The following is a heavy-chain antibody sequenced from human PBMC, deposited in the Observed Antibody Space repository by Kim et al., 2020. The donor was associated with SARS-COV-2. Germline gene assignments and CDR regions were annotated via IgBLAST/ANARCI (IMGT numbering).Heavy chain of an antibody. J-gene: IGHJ4*02. D-gene: IGHD6-19*01. Sequence: GGSLRLSCAASGFTFSSYGMHWVRQAPGKGLEWVAVISYDGSNKYYADSVKGRFTISRDNSKNTLYLQMNSLRAEDTAVYYCAKDIIKVELRAQWLEPYFDYWGQGTLVTVSS. V-gene: IGHV3-30*18. CDR3: AKDIIKVELRAQWLEPYFDY. CDR2: ISYDGSNK. CDR1: GFTFSSYG.